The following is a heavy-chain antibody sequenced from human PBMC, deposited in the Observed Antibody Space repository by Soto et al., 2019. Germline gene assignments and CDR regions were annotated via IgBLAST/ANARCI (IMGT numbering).Heavy chain of an antibody. CDR2: ISYDGSNK. D-gene: IGHD4-4*01. J-gene: IGHJ4*02. Sequence: PQRLYCAASGSPFSSYAMHGVRQAPGKGLEWVAVISYDGSNKYYADSVKGRFTISRDNSKNTLYLQMNSLRAEDTAVYYCAREGNAPHPFDYWGQGTLVTVSS. V-gene: IGHV3-30-3*01. CDR3: AREGNAPHPFDY. CDR1: GSPFSSYA.